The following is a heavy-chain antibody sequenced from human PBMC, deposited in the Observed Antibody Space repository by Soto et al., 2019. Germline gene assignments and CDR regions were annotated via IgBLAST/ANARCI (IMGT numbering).Heavy chain of an antibody. CDR2: IYSSGST. J-gene: IGHJ5*02. Sequence: PSETLSLTCAVSGGSIISTSYSWIWIRQSPGRGLEWIGHIYSSGSTYYNPSLKSRVSISVDTSNNQFSLKLTSVTAADTAVYFCAREDAARIERWFDAWGQGILVTVSS. V-gene: IGHV4-31*11. CDR1: GGSIISTSYS. CDR3: AREDAARIERWFDA. D-gene: IGHD6-6*01.